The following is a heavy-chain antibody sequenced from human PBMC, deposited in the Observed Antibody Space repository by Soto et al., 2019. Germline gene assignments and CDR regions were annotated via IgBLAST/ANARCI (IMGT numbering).Heavy chain of an antibody. J-gene: IGHJ6*03. D-gene: IGHD5-18*01. CDR2: IWYDGSNK. V-gene: IGHV3-33*01. CDR3: ARELWLRARCVDYYYYYMDV. CDR1: GFTFSSYG. Sequence: GGSLRLSCAASGFTFSSYGMHWVRQAPGKGLEWVAVIWYDGSNKYYADSAKGRFTISRDNSKNTLYLQMNSLRAEDTAVYYCARELWLRARCVDYYYYYMDVWGKGTTVTVSS.